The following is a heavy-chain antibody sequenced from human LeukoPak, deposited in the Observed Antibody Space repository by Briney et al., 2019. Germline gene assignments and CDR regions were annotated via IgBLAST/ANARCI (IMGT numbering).Heavy chain of an antibody. D-gene: IGHD2-21*01. CDR1: GFTFSSYA. CDR3: ARELSQIVWGGLDY. V-gene: IGHV3-23*01. Sequence: GGSLRLSCAASGFTFSSYAISWVRQAPGKGLEWVSGISGSGSTTHYVDSVKGRFTISRDNSENTVFLQMDSLRVEDTAVYYCARELSQIVWGGLDYGGQGTLVSVSS. CDR2: ISGSGSTT. J-gene: IGHJ4*02.